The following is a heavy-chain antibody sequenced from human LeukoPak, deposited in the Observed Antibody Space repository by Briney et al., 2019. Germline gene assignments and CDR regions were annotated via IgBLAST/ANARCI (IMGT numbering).Heavy chain of an antibody. CDR2: MSHNRGT. D-gene: IGHD3-10*01. J-gene: IGHJ6*04. Sequence: SETLSLTCADSGHSISTGYYWGWIRQPPGKGLEWIGSMSHNRGTYYNLSLKSRVTISMDTSKNQISLRLTSVAAADTAVYYCASYYASGVSAYNYYGMDVWGKGTTVTVSS. CDR1: GHSISTGYY. CDR3: ASYYASGVSAYNYYGMDV. V-gene: IGHV4-38-2*01.